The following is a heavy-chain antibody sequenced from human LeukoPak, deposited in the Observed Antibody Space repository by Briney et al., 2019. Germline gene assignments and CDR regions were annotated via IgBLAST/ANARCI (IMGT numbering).Heavy chain of an antibody. Sequence: PGGSLRLSCTASGFTTHYWLNWVRQSPGKGLEWVANIDRDGRVQHYVDSVEGRFTISRDSAKNSVYLQMNSLRAEDTAVYYCARDEADYYDSSGFFFDAFDIWGQGTGVTVSS. V-gene: IGHV3-7*01. J-gene: IGHJ3*02. CDR2: IDRDGRVQ. CDR3: ARDEADYYDSSGFFFDAFDI. D-gene: IGHD3-22*01. CDR1: GFTTHYW.